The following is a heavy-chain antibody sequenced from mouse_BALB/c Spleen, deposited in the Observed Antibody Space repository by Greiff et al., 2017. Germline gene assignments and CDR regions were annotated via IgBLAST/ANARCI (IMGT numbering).Heavy chain of an antibody. Sequence: EVHLVESGGDLVKPGGSLKLSCAASGFTFSSYGMSWVRQTPDKRLEWVATISSGGSYTYYPDSVKGRFTISRDNAKNTLYLQMSSLKSEDTAMYYCARPFITTATWFAYWGQGTLVTVSA. CDR3: ARPFITTATWFAY. D-gene: IGHD1-2*01. V-gene: IGHV5-6*01. J-gene: IGHJ3*01. CDR1: GFTFSSYG. CDR2: ISSGGSYT.